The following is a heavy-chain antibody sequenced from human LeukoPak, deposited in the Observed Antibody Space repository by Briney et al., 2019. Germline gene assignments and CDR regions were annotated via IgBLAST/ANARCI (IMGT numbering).Heavy chain of an antibody. V-gene: IGHV1-8*03. CDR2: MNPNSGNT. CDR1: GYTFTSYD. CDR3: ARVEAAAGRGFDP. Sequence: ASVKVSCKASGYTFTSYDVNWVRQATGQGLEWMGWMNPNSGNTGYAQKFQGRVTITRNTSISTAYMELSSLRSEDTAVYYCARVEAAAGRGFDPWGQGTLVTVSS. D-gene: IGHD6-13*01. J-gene: IGHJ5*02.